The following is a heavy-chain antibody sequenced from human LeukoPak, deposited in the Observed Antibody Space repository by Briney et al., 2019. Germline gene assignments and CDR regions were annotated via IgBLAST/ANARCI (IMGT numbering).Heavy chain of an antibody. V-gene: IGHV3-33*06. D-gene: IGHD1-26*01. CDR1: GFTFSSYG. Sequence: GGSLRLSCAASGFTFSSYGMHWVGQAPGKGLEWVAVIWYDGSNKYYADSVKGRFTISRDNSKNTLYLQMNSLRAEDTAVYYCAKASALHYMHVWGKGTTVTVSS. CDR2: IWYDGSNK. CDR3: AKASALHYMHV. J-gene: IGHJ6*03.